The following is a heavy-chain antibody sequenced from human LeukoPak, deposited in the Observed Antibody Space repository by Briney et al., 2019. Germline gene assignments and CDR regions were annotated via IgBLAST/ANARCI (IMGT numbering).Heavy chain of an antibody. Sequence: GGSLRLSCAASQFTFSSYWVNWVRQAPGKGLEWVANIKQDGSEKYYVDSVKGRFTISRDNAKNSLYLQMTTLRAEDTAVYYCVGDPGDYWGQGTLVTVSS. CDR1: QFTFSSYW. CDR3: VGDPGDY. CDR2: IKQDGSEK. J-gene: IGHJ4*02. V-gene: IGHV3-7*01.